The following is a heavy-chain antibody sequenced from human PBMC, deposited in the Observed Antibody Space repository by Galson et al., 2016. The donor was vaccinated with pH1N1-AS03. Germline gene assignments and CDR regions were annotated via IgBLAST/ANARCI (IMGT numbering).Heavy chain of an antibody. Sequence: CAISGDSVSSNSVAWNWIRQSPSRGLEWLGRTYYRSRWYNDYAVSVKSRITINPDTSKNQFSLQLNSVTPEDTAVYYCARGHYSSSFYWFDPWGQGTLVTVSS. J-gene: IGHJ5*02. CDR3: ARGHYSSSFYWFDP. CDR2: TYYRSRWYN. CDR1: GDSVSSNSVA. D-gene: IGHD6-6*01. V-gene: IGHV6-1*01.